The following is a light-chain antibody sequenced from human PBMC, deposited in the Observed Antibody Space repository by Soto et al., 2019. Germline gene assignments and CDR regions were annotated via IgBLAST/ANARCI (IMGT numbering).Light chain of an antibody. CDR3: AAWDDKMNGGV. V-gene: IGLV1-44*01. CDR2: TND. Sequence: QSVLTQPPSASATPGQRVTMSCSGSSSNIGSNIVNWYQQLPGTAPKLLIYTNDQRPSGVPDRFSGSKSGTSASLAISGLQSEDEADYYCAAWDDKMNGGVFGGGTKLTVL. J-gene: IGLJ3*02. CDR1: SSNIGSNI.